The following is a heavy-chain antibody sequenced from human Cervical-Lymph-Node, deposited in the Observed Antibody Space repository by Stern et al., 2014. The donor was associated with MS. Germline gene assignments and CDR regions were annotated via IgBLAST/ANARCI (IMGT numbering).Heavy chain of an antibody. Sequence: VQLVESGAEVKQPGSAVKVSCTASGGTFGGYAVSWARQAPRQGPEWMGVIVRMFGTANYAQKFQDRATMTADASTNTAYMELSSLTSEDTAMYYCTRDEGHAEYYQHWGQGTLITVSS. CDR3: TRDEGHAEYYQH. CDR1: GGTFGGYA. V-gene: IGHV1-69*01. CDR2: IVRMFGTA. J-gene: IGHJ1*01.